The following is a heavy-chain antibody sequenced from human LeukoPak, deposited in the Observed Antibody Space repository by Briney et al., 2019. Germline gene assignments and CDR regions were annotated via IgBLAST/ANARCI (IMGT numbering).Heavy chain of an antibody. CDR2: IYYSGST. Sequence: SETLSLTCTVSGGSITSYYWSWIRQPPGKGLEWIGYIYYSGSTNYNPSLKSRVTISVDTSKNQFSLKLSSVTAADTAVYYCARTTEDCSSTSCYQYWFDPWGQGTLVTVSS. D-gene: IGHD2-2*01. CDR1: GGSITSYY. CDR3: ARTTEDCSSTSCYQYWFDP. V-gene: IGHV4-59*01. J-gene: IGHJ5*02.